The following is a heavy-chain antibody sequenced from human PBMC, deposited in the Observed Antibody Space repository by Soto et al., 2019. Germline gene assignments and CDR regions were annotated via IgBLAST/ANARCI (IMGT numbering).Heavy chain of an antibody. V-gene: IGHV3-23*01. J-gene: IGHJ4*02. D-gene: IGHD3-9*01. CDR1: RFTFSSFS. Sequence: GGSLRLSCAASRFTFSSFSIGWVRQAPEKGLEWVTGISGSGRSTFYADSVKGRFTISRDNSKNTLYLQMNSLRAEDTAVYYCAIDDAHTAPSTFDTWGQEALLPVSS. CDR2: ISGSGRST. CDR3: AIDDAHTAPSTFDT.